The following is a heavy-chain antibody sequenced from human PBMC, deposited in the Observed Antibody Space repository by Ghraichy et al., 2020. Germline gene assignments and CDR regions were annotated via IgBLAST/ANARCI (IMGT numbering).Heavy chain of an antibody. V-gene: IGHV3-66*01. CDR2: IYSGGST. Sequence: GGSLRLSCAASGFTVSSNYMSWVRQAPGKGLEWVSVIYSGGSTYYADSVKGRFTISRDNSKNTLYLQMNSLRAEDTAVYYCASTMYSGSYYVNDYWGQGTLVTVSS. J-gene: IGHJ4*02. CDR3: ASTMYSGSYYVNDY. D-gene: IGHD1-26*01. CDR1: GFTVSSNY.